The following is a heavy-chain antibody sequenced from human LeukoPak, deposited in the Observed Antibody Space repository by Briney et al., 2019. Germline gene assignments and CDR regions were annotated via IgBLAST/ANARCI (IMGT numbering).Heavy chain of an antibody. Sequence: SDTLSLTCAVSGYSISSSNWWGWIRPPPGKGLEWIGYIYYSGSTYYNPSLKSRVTMSVDTSKNQFSLKLSSVTAVDTAVYYCARTSITGTTDFDYWGQGTLVTVSS. V-gene: IGHV4-28*01. J-gene: IGHJ4*02. D-gene: IGHD1-7*01. CDR3: ARTSITGTTDFDY. CDR2: IYYSGST. CDR1: GYSISSSNW.